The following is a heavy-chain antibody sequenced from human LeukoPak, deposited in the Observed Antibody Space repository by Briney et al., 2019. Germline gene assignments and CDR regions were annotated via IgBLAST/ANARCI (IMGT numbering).Heavy chain of an antibody. CDR2: IGWKSGSI. Sequence: GRSLRLSCAASGFTLDDYAMHWVRQAPGKGLEWVSGIGWKSGSIGYADSVKGRFTISRDNAKNSLYLQMNSLRAEDTALCYCAKDRDYYDSSDYDSGFDYWGQGTLVTVSS. CDR1: GFTLDDYA. D-gene: IGHD3-22*01. CDR3: AKDRDYYDSSDYDSGFDY. J-gene: IGHJ4*02. V-gene: IGHV3-9*01.